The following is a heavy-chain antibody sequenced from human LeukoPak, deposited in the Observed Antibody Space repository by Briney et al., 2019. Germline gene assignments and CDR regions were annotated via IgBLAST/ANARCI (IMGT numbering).Heavy chain of an antibody. D-gene: IGHD3-16*01. J-gene: IGHJ5*02. CDR2: ISGSGGST. Sequence: GGSLRLSCAASGVTFSSYAMSLVRQAPGKGLEWVSAISGSGGSTYYADSVKGRFTISRDNSKNTLYLQMNSLRAEDTAVYYCAKEFGQLRSNWFDPWGQGTLVTVSS. CDR1: GVTFSSYA. V-gene: IGHV3-23*01. CDR3: AKEFGQLRSNWFDP.